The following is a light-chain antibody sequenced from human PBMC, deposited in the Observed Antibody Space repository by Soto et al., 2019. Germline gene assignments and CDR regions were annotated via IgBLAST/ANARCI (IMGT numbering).Light chain of an antibody. CDR2: AAS. CDR1: QSISSY. Sequence: DIQMTQSPSSLSASVGDRVTITCRASQSISSYLNWYQQKPGKAPKLLIYAASRLQSGVPSRFSGSGSGTDFTLTISSLQPEDFATYYCQQSYSTPWTFCQGTKVEIK. CDR3: QQSYSTPWT. V-gene: IGKV1-39*01. J-gene: IGKJ1*01.